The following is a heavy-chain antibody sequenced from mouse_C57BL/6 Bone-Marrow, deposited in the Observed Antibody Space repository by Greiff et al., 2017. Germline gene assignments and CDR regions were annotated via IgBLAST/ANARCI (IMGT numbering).Heavy chain of an antibody. J-gene: IGHJ3*01. CDR1: GYTFTSYW. CDR2: IDPSDSYT. V-gene: IGHV1-59*01. CDR3: AREGIYYDYDWFAY. Sequence: QVQLQQPGAELVRPGTSVKLSCKASGYTFTSYWMHWVKQRPGQGLEWIGGIDPSDSYTNYNQKFKGKATLTVETSSSAAYMQLSSLTSEDSAVYYGAREGIYYDYDWFAYWGQGTLVTVSA. D-gene: IGHD2-4*01.